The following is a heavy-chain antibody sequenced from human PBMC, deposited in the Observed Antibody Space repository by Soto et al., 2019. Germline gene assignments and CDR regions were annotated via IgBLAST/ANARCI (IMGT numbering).Heavy chain of an antibody. Sequence: GGSLRLSCAASGFTFSSYAMSWVRQAPGKGLEWVSAISGSGGSTYYADSVKGRFTISRDNSKNTLYLQMNSLGAEDTAVYYCAKVSQRGEYSGYDWILLGLDAFDIWGQGTMVTVSS. CDR2: ISGSGGST. CDR1: GFTFSSYA. V-gene: IGHV3-23*01. CDR3: AKVSQRGEYSGYDWILLGLDAFDI. D-gene: IGHD5-12*01. J-gene: IGHJ3*02.